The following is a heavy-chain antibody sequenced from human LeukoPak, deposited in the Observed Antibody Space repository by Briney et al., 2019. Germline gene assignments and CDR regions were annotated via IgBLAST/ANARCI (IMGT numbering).Heavy chain of an antibody. CDR3: ARGEARLDP. Sequence: ASVKVSCKASGYTFTNYYMHWVRQAPGQGLEWMGIINHSGGSTSYAQKFQGRVTMTRDTSTSTVYMELSILRSEHSAVYYCARGEARLDPWGQGTLVTVSS. D-gene: IGHD3-16*01. CDR2: INHSGGST. V-gene: IGHV1-46*01. J-gene: IGHJ5*02. CDR1: GYTFTNYY.